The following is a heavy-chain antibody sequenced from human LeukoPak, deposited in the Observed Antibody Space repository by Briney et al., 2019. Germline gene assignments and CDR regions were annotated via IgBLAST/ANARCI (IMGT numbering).Heavy chain of an antibody. CDR1: GYSFTSYW. Sequence: GESLKISCKGSGYSFTSYWIGWVRQMPRKGLEWMGIIYPGDSDTRYSPSFQGQVTISADKSISTAYLQWSSLKASDTAMYYCARGLTHYYYYMDVWGKGTTVTVSS. V-gene: IGHV5-51*01. CDR2: IYPGDSDT. CDR3: ARGLTHYYYYMDV. J-gene: IGHJ6*03. D-gene: IGHD3/OR15-3a*01.